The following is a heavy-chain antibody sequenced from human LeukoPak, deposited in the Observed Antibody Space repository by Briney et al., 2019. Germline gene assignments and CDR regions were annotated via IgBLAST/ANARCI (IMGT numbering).Heavy chain of an antibody. D-gene: IGHD3-9*01. CDR1: GFTFSSYG. V-gene: IGHV3-33*01. J-gene: IGHJ4*02. CDR3: ARDRLVRQFDY. CDR2: TWSAETSK. Sequence: PGGSLRLSCAASGFTFSSYGMHWVRQVPGKGLEWVAVTWSAETSKKYADSVKGRFAISRDNSKNTLYLEMNSLRVEDMAIYYCARDRLVRQFDYWGQGTLVTVSS.